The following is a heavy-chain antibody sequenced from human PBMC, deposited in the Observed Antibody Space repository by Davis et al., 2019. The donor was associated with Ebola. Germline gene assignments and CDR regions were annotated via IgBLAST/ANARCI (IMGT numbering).Heavy chain of an antibody. J-gene: IGHJ4*02. CDR3: AIHGDAGF. D-gene: IGHD4-17*01. Sequence: GESLKISCAAASGFAFSIHWMTWVRQAPGKGLEWVANIRQDGGETYYVDSVKGRFTISRDNAKNSLYLQMNSLRVEDTATYYCAIHGDAGFGGQGTLVTVSS. V-gene: IGHV3-7*01. CDR2: IRQDGGET. CDR1: GFAFSIHW.